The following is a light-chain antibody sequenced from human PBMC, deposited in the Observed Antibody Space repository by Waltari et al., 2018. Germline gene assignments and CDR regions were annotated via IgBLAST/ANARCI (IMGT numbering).Light chain of an antibody. V-gene: IGLV1-47*01. CDR3: AAWDDSLSGLV. CDR1: SSNLGSNY. CDR2: RNN. J-gene: IGLJ2*01. Sequence: QSVLTQPPSASGTPGQRVTIPCSGSSSNLGSNYVYWYQQLPGTAPKLLIYRNNKXXXXXXXXXXGSKSGTSASLAISGLRSEDEADYYCAAWDDSLSGLVFGGGTKLTVL.